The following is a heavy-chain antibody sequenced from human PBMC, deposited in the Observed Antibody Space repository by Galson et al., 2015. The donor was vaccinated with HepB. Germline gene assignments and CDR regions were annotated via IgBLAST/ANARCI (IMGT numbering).Heavy chain of an antibody. CDR1: GGTFSNNA. CDR3: ARGNGTRKRYYDSSGNYYYYGMDV. J-gene: IGHJ6*02. CDR2: IIPIFGSA. V-gene: IGHV1-69*13. D-gene: IGHD3-22*01. Sequence: SVKVSCKASGGTFSNNAINWVRQAPGQGLEWMGGIIPIFGSANYAQKFQGRVTIIADESTSTAYVELSSLRSEDTAVYYCARGNGTRKRYYDSSGNYYYYGMDVWGQGTTVTVSS.